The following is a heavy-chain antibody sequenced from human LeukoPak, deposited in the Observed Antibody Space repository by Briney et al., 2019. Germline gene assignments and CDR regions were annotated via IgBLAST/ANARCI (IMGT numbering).Heavy chain of an antibody. CDR1: GFTFSSYW. Sequence: PGGSLRLSCAASGFTFSSYWMHWVRQAPGKGLVWVSRINSDGSSTSYADSVKGRFTISRDNAKNSLYLQMNSLRAEDTAVYYCAREYHEYYYDSSGSLTFDYWGQGTLVTVSS. D-gene: IGHD3-22*01. V-gene: IGHV3-74*01. CDR3: AREYHEYYYDSSGSLTFDY. CDR2: INSDGSST. J-gene: IGHJ4*02.